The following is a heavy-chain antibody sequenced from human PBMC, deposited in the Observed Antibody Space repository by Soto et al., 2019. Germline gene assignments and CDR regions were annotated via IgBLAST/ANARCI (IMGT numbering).Heavy chain of an antibody. CDR3: ARYVLMVFDGGNWFDP. CDR2: ISAYNGNT. CDR1: GYTFTSYG. V-gene: IGHV1-18*04. D-gene: IGHD2-8*01. Sequence: ASVKVSCKASGYTFTSYGISWLRQAPGQGLEWMGWISAYNGNTNYAQKLQGRVTMTTDTSTSTAYMELRSLRSDDTAVYYCARYVLMVFDGGNWFDPWGQGTLVTVSS. J-gene: IGHJ5*02.